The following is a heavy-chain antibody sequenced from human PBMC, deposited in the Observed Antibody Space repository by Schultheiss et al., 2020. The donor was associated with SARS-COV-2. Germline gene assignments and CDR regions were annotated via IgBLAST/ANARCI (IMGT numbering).Heavy chain of an antibody. CDR2: ISGSGGST. Sequence: GGSLRLSCAASGFTFSSYGMHWVRQAPGKGLEWVSAISGSGGSTYYADSVKGRFTISRDNSKNTLYLQMNSLRAEDTAVYYCARALGYCSSTSCQFYYYYMDVWGKGTTVTVSS. V-gene: IGHV3-23*01. D-gene: IGHD2-2*01. J-gene: IGHJ6*03. CDR3: ARALGYCSSTSCQFYYYYMDV. CDR1: GFTFSSYG.